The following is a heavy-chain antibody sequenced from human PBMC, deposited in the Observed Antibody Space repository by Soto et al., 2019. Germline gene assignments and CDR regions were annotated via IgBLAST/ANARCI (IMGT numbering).Heavy chain of an antibody. D-gene: IGHD3-3*01. V-gene: IGHV1-18*01. CDR1: GYTFTSYG. J-gene: IGHJ6*03. CDR2: ISAYNGNT. CDR3: ARDARSPYDFWSGYYTGYYCYYMDV. Sequence: ASVKVSCKASGYTFTSYGISWVRQAPGEGLEWMGWISAYNGNTNYAQKLQGRVTMTTDTSTSTAYMELRSLRSDDTAVYYCARDARSPYDFWSGYYTGYYCYYMDVWGKGTTVTVSS.